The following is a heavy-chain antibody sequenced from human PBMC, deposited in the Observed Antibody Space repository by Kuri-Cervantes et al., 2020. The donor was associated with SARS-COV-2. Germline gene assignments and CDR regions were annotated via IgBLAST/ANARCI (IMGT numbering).Heavy chain of an antibody. Sequence: GESLKISCAASGFTFRRYAMHWVRQAPGKGLEWVAFISNDGTNKDYLASGKGRFTISRDNSQNTLYLQMQSLRREDSAFYYCARDRLGVHDSWGQGTLVTVSS. CDR2: ISNDGTNK. CDR1: GFTFRRYA. D-gene: IGHD2-8*01. V-gene: IGHV3-30*03. CDR3: ARDRLGVHDS. J-gene: IGHJ4*02.